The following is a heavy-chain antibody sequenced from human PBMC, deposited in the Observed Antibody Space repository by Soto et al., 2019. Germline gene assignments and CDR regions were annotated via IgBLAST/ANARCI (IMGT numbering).Heavy chain of an antibody. V-gene: IGHV4-39*01. J-gene: IGHJ4*02. D-gene: IGHD2-2*01. Sequence: SETLSLTCTVSGGSISNVNYCWGWIRQPPGKGLEWIATICYSGTTYYNPSLKSRVTISVDTSKNQFSLRLTSVTAADTAVYYCARRPCSSTSCYRFDSWGQGTLVTVSS. CDR1: GGSISNVNYC. CDR3: ARRPCSSTSCYRFDS. CDR2: ICYSGTT.